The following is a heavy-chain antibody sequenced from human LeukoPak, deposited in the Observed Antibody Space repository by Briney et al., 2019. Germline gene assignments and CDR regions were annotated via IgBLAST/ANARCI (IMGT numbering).Heavy chain of an antibody. Sequence: PSETLSLTCTVSGDSISNYDWSWIRQPPGKGLEWIGSIYYSGSTNSKPSLKSRGTISIDTSQHQFSLKLRSVTAADTAVYYCARDMDYYGSGTYRGYYYYMDIWGKGTTVTVSS. CDR1: GDSISNYD. CDR2: IYYSGST. J-gene: IGHJ6*03. V-gene: IGHV4-59*01. CDR3: ARDMDYYGSGTYRGYYYYMDI. D-gene: IGHD3-10*01.